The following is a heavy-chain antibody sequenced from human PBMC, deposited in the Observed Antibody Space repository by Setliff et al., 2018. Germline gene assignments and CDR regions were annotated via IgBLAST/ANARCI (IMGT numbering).Heavy chain of an antibody. J-gene: IGHJ3*01. Sequence: GGSLRLSCAASGFTFSNAWMSWVRQAPGKGLEWVGQIKRKTDGETTDYAAPVKGRFIISRDDSKRTLYLQMNSLKTEDTAVYYCTRGYYYDSSGYSDSHPDAFDVWGQGTMVTVSS. CDR2: IKRKTDGETT. CDR1: GFTFSNAW. CDR3: TRGYYYDSSGYSDSHPDAFDV. V-gene: IGHV3-15*01. D-gene: IGHD3-22*01.